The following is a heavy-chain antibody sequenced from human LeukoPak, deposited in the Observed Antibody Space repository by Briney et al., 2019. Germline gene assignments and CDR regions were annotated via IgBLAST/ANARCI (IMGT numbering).Heavy chain of an antibody. J-gene: IGHJ4*02. CDR2: IYTSGST. Sequence: SETLSLTCTVSGGSISSYYWSWIRQPAGKGLEWIGRIYTSGSTNYNPSLKSRVTMSVDTSKNQFSLKLSSVTAADTAVYYCARSPLSRLRFLEWLGPLEYWGQGTLVTVSS. D-gene: IGHD3-3*01. CDR1: GGSISSYY. CDR3: ARSPLSRLRFLEWLGPLEY. V-gene: IGHV4-4*07.